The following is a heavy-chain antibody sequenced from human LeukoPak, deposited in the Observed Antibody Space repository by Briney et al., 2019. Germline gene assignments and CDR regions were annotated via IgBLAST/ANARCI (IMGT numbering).Heavy chain of an antibody. J-gene: IGHJ3*02. Sequence: GGSLRLSCAASGFTFSSYGMSWVRQAPGKGLEWVSAISGSGGSTYYADSVKGRFTISRDNSKNTLYLQMNSLRAEDTAMYFCARRLYIVRGAFDIWGQGTMVTVSS. V-gene: IGHV3-23*01. CDR2: ISGSGGST. D-gene: IGHD2/OR15-2a*01. CDR1: GFTFSSYG. CDR3: ARRLYIVRGAFDI.